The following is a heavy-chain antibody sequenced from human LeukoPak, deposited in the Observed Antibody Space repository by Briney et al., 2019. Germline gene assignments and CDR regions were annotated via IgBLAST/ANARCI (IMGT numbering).Heavy chain of an antibody. D-gene: IGHD3-22*01. CDR2: IIPIFGIA. V-gene: IGHV1-69*04. Sequence: SVKVSCKASGGTFSSYAISWVRQAPGQGLEWIGRIIPIFGIANYAQKFQGRVTITADKSTSTAYMELSSLRSEDTAVYYCARDVLSSRYDSSGMGSFDYWGQGTLVTVSS. J-gene: IGHJ4*02. CDR1: GGTFSSYA. CDR3: ARDVLSSRYDSSGMGSFDY.